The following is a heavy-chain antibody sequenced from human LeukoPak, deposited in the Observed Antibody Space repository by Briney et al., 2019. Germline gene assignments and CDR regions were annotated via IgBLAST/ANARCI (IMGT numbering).Heavy chain of an antibody. CDR3: ARPWYSSGWFPFDP. CDR1: GYTFTSYD. CDR2: INPNSGGT. V-gene: IGHV1-2*02. D-gene: IGHD6-19*01. Sequence: ASVKVSCKASGYTFTSYDINWVRQATGQGLEWMGWINPNSGGTNYAQKFQGRVTMTRDTSISTAYMELSRLRSDDTAVYYCARPWYSSGWFPFDPWGQGTLVTVSS. J-gene: IGHJ5*02.